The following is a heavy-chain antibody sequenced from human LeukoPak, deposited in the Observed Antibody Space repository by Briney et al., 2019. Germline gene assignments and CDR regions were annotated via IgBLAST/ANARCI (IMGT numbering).Heavy chain of an antibody. J-gene: IGHJ5*02. CDR1: GFTFSSYS. Sequence: GGSLRLSCAASGFTFSSYSMNWVRQAPGKGLEWVSYISSSSSTIYYADSVKGRFTISRDNANNSVHLQMNSLRAEDTAVYYCARAVRYGSGSDYTPTNWFDPWGQGTLVTVSS. V-gene: IGHV3-48*04. CDR2: ISSSSSTI. D-gene: IGHD3-10*01. CDR3: ARAVRYGSGSDYTPTNWFDP.